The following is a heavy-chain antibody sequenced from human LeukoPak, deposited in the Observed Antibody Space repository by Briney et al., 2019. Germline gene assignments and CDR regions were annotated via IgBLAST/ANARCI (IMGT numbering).Heavy chain of an antibody. CDR1: GFTFSSYA. Sequence: GSLRLSCAASGFTFSSYAMSWVRQAPGQGLEWVSAISGSGGSTYYADSVKGRFTISRDNSKNTLYLQMNSLRAEDTAVYYCAKDPERGYSGYGYGGYDYWGQGTLVTVSS. D-gene: IGHD5-12*01. CDR3: AKDPERGYSGYGYGGYDY. CDR2: ISGSGGST. V-gene: IGHV3-23*01. J-gene: IGHJ4*02.